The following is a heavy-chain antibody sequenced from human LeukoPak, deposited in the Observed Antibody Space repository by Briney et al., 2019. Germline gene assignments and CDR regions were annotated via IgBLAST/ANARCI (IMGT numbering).Heavy chain of an antibody. CDR3: ARLADCSSTRCHDY. V-gene: IGHV4-38-2*01. CDR2: SYYSGST. Sequence: NPSXTLSLTCAVSGYSISSGYYWGWIRPPPGKGLEWIGISYYSGSTYYNTSLKRRVTISVDTSKNQFSLKLRSVTAADTAVYYCARLADCSSTRCHDYWGQGTLVTVSS. CDR1: GYSISSGYY. J-gene: IGHJ4*02. D-gene: IGHD2-2*01.